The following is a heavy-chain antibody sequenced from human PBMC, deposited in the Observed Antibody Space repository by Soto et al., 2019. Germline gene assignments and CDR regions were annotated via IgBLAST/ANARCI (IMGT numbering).Heavy chain of an antibody. Sequence: QVQLVQSGDEMKKPGASVRVSCKASGYIFVNYGIAWVRQAPGQGLEWMGWISPYTGDTHSASKVQGRLTMTTDTSTSTAYMDLGSLTSDDTAVYYWAMVDNYVTPTPQDVWGQGTTVTV. V-gene: IGHV1-18*01. D-gene: IGHD3-16*01. CDR1: GYIFVNYG. CDR3: AMVDNYVTPTPQDV. J-gene: IGHJ6*02. CDR2: ISPYTGDT.